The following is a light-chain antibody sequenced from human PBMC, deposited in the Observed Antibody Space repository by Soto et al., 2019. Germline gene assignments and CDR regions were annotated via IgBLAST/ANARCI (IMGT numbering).Light chain of an antibody. CDR2: DAS. CDR1: QSVSGD. Sequence: EILLTHSPATLSLSPFDISTLCFMASQSVSGDLAWYHHKPGQAPRLLIYDASTRALDTPARFAGSGAGTEFTLTISSLQSEDFAVYFCQQYNNWPITFGQGTRLEI. CDR3: QQYNNWPIT. J-gene: IGKJ5*01. V-gene: IGKV3-15*01.